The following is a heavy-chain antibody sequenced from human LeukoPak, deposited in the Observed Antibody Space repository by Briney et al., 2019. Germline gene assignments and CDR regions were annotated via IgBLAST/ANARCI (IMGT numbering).Heavy chain of an antibody. CDR2: IYYSGST. V-gene: IGHV4-39*01. Sequence: SETLSLTCTVSGGSISSSSYYWGWIRQPPGKGREWIGSIYYSGSTYYNPSLKGRVTISVDTSKNQFSLKLSSVTAADTAVYYCASGLRGDAFDIWGQGTMVTVSS. CDR1: GGSISSSSYY. CDR3: ASGLRGDAFDI. J-gene: IGHJ3*02. D-gene: IGHD4-17*01.